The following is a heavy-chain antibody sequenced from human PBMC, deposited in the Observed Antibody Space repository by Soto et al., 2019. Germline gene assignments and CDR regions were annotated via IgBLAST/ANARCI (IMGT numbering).Heavy chain of an antibody. CDR3: ARGGQLRYLDWLLDY. CDR1: GYTFTSYY. CDR2: INPSGGGT. V-gene: IGHV1-46*03. J-gene: IGHJ4*02. D-gene: IGHD3-9*01. Sequence: QVQLVQSGAEVKKPGASVKVSCKASGYTFTSYYMHCVRQAPGQGLEWMGIINPSGGGTSYAQKFQGRVNMTRDTSTGTVYMELSSLRSEDTAVYYCARGGQLRYLDWLLDYWGQGTLVTVSS.